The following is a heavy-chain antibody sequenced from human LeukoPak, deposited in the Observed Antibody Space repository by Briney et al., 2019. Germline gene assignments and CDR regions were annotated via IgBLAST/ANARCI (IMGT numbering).Heavy chain of an antibody. CDR1: GFTFRNYW. Sequence: GGSLRLPCAASGFTFRNYWMHWVRQAPGKGLVWVSRINGDGSNTSYADSVKGRFTISRDNARNTLYLQMNSLRVEDTAVYYCARGYSSGYRIDYWGQGTLVTVSS. CDR3: ARGYSSGYRIDY. D-gene: IGHD3-22*01. CDR2: INGDGSNT. J-gene: IGHJ4*02. V-gene: IGHV3-74*01.